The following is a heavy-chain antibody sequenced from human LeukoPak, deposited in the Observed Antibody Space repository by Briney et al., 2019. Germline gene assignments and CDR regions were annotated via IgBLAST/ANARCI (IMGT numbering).Heavy chain of an antibody. J-gene: IGHJ5*02. Sequence: PSETLSLTCTVSGGSISSYYWSWIRQPAGKGLEWIGRIYTSGSTNYNPSLKSRVTISVDKSKNQFSLKLSSVTAADTAVYYCARDLVYCSGGSCYSNNWFDPWGQETLVTVSS. CDR2: IYTSGST. CDR1: GGSISSYY. CDR3: ARDLVYCSGGSCYSNNWFDP. D-gene: IGHD2-15*01. V-gene: IGHV4-4*07.